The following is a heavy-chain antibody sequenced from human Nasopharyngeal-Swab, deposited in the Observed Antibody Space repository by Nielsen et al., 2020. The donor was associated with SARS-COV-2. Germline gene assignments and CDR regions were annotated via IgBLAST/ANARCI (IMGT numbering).Heavy chain of an antibody. D-gene: IGHD3/OR15-3a*01. CDR1: GDSIRSTTFY. CDR2: IHNSGTP. CDR3: ASGPFGPGDSYYYYGLDV. V-gene: IGHV4-39*07. J-gene: IGHJ6*02. Sequence: SETLSLTCTVSGDSIRSTTFYWVWIRQPPGKGLEWIGSIHNSGTPYYIPSLKSRVTISVDTSKNQFSLKMRSVTAADTAVYYRASGPFGPGDSYYYYGLDVWGQGTTVTVSS.